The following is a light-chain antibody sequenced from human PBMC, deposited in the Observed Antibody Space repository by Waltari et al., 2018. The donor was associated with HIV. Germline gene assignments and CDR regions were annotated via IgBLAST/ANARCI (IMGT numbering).Light chain of an antibody. CDR3: QQSYSTPRT. J-gene: IGKJ1*01. CDR1: QSISNY. V-gene: IGKV1-39*01. Sequence: DIQMTQSPSSLSASVGDRVTITCRASQSISNYLNWYHQKPGKVPNLLIYAASSLQGAVPSRFSGSGSETDFTLTISRLQPEDVATYYCQQSYSTPRTFGQGTKVEIK. CDR2: AAS.